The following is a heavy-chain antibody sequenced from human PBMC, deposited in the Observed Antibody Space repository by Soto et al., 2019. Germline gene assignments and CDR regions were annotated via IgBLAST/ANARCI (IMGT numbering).Heavy chain of an antibody. V-gene: IGHV4-59*01. Sequence: SDTLSLTCTVDSISTYYWNWIRQPPGKGLEWIGYIYYMGRTNYNSSLKSRVTISIDTSKNQFSLKLSSVTAADTAIYFCARDPVGITHFDYWGQGVPVTVSS. CDR2: IYYMGRT. CDR3: ARDPVGITHFDY. J-gene: IGHJ4*02. D-gene: IGHD1-26*01. CDR1: SISTYY.